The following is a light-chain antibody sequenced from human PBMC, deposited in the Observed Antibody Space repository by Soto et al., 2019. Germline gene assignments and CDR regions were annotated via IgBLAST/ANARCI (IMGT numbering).Light chain of an antibody. CDR1: QSINNY. J-gene: IGKJ5*01. Sequence: DIQMTQSPSSLSASVGDRITITCRASQSINNYLNWYQQKPGRAPNLLIYAASSLRSGVPSRFSGSGSGTDFTLTISSLQPEDFATYYCQQTYSTPPITFGQETRLDIK. CDR2: AAS. V-gene: IGKV1-39*01. CDR3: QQTYSTPPIT.